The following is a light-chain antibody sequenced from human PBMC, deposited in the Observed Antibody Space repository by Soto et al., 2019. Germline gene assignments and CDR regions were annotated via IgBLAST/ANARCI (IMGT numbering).Light chain of an antibody. CDR3: SSYTSSSTLI. CDR2: GVN. J-gene: IGLJ2*01. V-gene: IGLV2-14*01. Sequence: QSALTQPASVSGSPGLSITISCTGTSSDVGGYNYVSWYQQHPGKAPKLMIYGVNNRPSGVSSRFSGSKSGNTASLTISGLQAEDEADYYCSSYTSSSTLIFGGGTKLTVL. CDR1: SSDVGGYNY.